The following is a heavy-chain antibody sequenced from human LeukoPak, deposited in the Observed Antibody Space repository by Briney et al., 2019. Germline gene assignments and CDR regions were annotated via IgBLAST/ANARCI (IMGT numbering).Heavy chain of an antibody. Sequence: GGSLRLSCAASGFTFSSYWMHWVRQAPGKGLVWVSRINSDGSSTSYADSVKGRFTISRDNAKNTLYLQMNSLRAEDAAVYYCATGGITMIVVVNWGQGTLVTVSS. J-gene: IGHJ4*02. V-gene: IGHV3-74*01. CDR1: GFTFSSYW. D-gene: IGHD3-22*01. CDR2: INSDGSST. CDR3: ATGGITMIVVVN.